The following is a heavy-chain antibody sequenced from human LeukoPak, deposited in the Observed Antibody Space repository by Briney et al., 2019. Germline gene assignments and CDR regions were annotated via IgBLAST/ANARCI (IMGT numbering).Heavy chain of an antibody. Sequence: GGSLRLSCAASGFTFSSYWMHWVRQAPGKGLVWVSRINSDGSSTSYADSVKGRFTISRDNAKNTLYLQMNSLRAEDTAVYYCARALRYCSSTSCYRLDYWGQGTLVTVPS. CDR3: ARALRYCSSTSCYRLDY. J-gene: IGHJ4*02. CDR1: GFTFSSYW. V-gene: IGHV3-74*01. D-gene: IGHD2-2*02. CDR2: INSDGSST.